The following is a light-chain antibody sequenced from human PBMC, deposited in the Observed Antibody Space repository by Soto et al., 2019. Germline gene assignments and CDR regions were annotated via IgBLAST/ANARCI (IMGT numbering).Light chain of an antibody. CDR3: VLYMGSGTHWV. J-gene: IGLJ3*02. Sequence: QTVVTQEPSFSVSPGGTVTHTCGLSSGSVSTSYYPSWYQQTPGQAPRTLIYSTNTRSSGVPDRFSGSILGNKAALTITGAQADDESDYYCVLYMGSGTHWVFGGGTKLTVL. CDR1: SGSVSTSYY. CDR2: STN. V-gene: IGLV8-61*01.